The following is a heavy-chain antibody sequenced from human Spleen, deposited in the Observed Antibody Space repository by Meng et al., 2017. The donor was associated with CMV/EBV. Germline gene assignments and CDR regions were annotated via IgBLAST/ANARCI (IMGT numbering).Heavy chain of an antibody. CDR1: GFTFSSYS. V-gene: IGHV3-21*01. D-gene: IGHD3-3*01. J-gene: IGHJ6*02. CDR2: ISSSSSYI. CDR3: ARGRFLEWLLYGSDYYYGMDV. Sequence: GGSLRLSCAASGFTFSSYSMNWVRQAPGKRLEWVSSISSSSSYIYYADSVKGRFTISRDNAKNSLYLQMNSLRAEDTAVYYCARGRFLEWLLYGSDYYYGMDVWGQGTTVTVSS.